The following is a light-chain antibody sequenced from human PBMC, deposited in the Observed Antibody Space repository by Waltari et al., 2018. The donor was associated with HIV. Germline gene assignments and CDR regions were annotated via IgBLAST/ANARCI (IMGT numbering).Light chain of an antibody. Sequence: SYELTQPLSVSVALGQTAYITCGGNTIENKVVHWYQQKPGQAPVLVIYRDSNRPSGIPERFSGSNSGNTATLTISRAQAGDEGDYYCQVWDSSTGVFGGVTNLTVL. V-gene: IGLV3-9*01. J-gene: IGLJ3*02. CDR3: QVWDSSTGV. CDR2: RDS. CDR1: TIENKV.